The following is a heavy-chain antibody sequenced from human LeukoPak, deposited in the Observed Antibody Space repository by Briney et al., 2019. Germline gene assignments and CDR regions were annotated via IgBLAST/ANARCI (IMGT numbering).Heavy chain of an antibody. J-gene: IGHJ4*02. Sequence: GRSLRLSCAASGFTFSSYGMHWVRQAPGKGLEWVAVISYDGSNKYYADSVKGRFTISGDNSKNTLYLQMNSLRAEDTAVYYCAKDGGKIGGFDYWGQGTLVTVSS. CDR1: GFTFSSYG. CDR2: ISYDGSNK. D-gene: IGHD4-23*01. CDR3: AKDGGKIGGFDY. V-gene: IGHV3-30*18.